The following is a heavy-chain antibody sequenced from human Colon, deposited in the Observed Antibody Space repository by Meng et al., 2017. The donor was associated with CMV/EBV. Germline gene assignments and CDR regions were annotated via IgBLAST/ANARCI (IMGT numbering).Heavy chain of an antibody. CDR2: IYYTGNT. V-gene: IGHV4-31*02. CDR3: ARVGSSGWGLQY. Sequence: VSGGSISDGGHYWHWIRQLPGKGLEWIGYIYYTGNTHYNPSLKSRVTMSADTAKNQLSLTLTSVTAADTAVYYCARVGSSGWGLQYWGQGALVTVSS. CDR1: GGSISDGGHY. J-gene: IGHJ4*02. D-gene: IGHD6-19*01.